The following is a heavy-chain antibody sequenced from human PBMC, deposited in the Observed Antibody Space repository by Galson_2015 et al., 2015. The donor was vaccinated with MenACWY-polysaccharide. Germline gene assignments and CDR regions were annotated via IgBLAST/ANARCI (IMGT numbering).Heavy chain of an antibody. J-gene: IGHJ3*02. CDR3: ATRDGDNWSSVSAFDI. Sequence: SLRLSCAASGFTFSSYSMNWVRQAPGKGLEWVSSISSSSSYIYYADSVKGRFTISRDNAKNSLYLQMNSLRAEDTAVYYCATRDGDNWSSVSAFDIWGQGTMVTVSS. CDR1: GFTFSSYS. CDR2: ISSSSSYI. V-gene: IGHV3-21*01. D-gene: IGHD1-20*01.